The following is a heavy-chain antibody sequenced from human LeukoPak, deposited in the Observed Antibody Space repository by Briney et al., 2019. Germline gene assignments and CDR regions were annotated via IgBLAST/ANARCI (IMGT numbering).Heavy chain of an antibody. J-gene: IGHJ4*03. CDR3: AKALGITAAGFDY. CDR1: GFTFDDYA. D-gene: IGHD6-13*01. V-gene: IGHV3-9*01. CDR2: ISRKSGSI. Sequence: PGGSLRLSCAASGFTFDDYAMHWVRQVPGKGLEWVSGISRKSGSIGYADSVKGRFTISRDNAKNTVYLQMNSLRAEDTALYYCAKALGITAAGFDYWGQGTSVTVSS.